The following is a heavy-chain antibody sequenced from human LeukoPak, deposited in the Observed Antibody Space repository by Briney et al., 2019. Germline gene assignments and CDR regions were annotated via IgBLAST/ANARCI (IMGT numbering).Heavy chain of an antibody. D-gene: IGHD2-2*02. J-gene: IGHJ3*02. V-gene: IGHV1-18*01. CDR1: GYTFTSYS. Sequence: ASVKVSCKASGYTFTSYSINWVRQAPGQGLEWMAWISAYNGNTNYAEKFHGRVTLTRDTSTSIAYMELRSLRSDDTAVYFCARGMSGYTEDPFDIWGQGTVVTVSS. CDR3: ARGMSGYTEDPFDI. CDR2: ISAYNGNT.